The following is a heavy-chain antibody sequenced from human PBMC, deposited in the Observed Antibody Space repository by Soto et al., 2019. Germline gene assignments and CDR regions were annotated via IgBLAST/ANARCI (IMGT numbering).Heavy chain of an antibody. CDR3: ATERLTMVRGVNPSTFDY. J-gene: IGHJ4*02. Sequence: ASVKVSCKVSGYTLTELSMHWVRQAPGKGLEWMGGFDPEDGKTIYAQKFQGRVTMTEDTSTDTAYMELSSLRSEDTAVYYCATERLTMVRGVNPSTFDYWGQGTLVTVSS. CDR1: GYTLTELS. CDR2: FDPEDGKT. V-gene: IGHV1-24*01. D-gene: IGHD3-10*01.